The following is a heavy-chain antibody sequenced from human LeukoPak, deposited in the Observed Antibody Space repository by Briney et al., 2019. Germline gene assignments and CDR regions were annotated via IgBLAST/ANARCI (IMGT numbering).Heavy chain of an antibody. V-gene: IGHV1-2*02. CDR3: ARGRGYSYGYFDY. CDR2: INPNSGGT. D-gene: IGHD5-18*01. CDR1: GYTFTGYY. J-gene: IGHJ4*02. Sequence: ASVKVSCKASGYTFTGYYMHWVRQAPGQGLEWMGWINPNSGGTNYAQKFQGRVTMTRDTSISTAYMELSRLRFDDTAVYYCARGRGYSYGYFDYWGQGTLVTVSS.